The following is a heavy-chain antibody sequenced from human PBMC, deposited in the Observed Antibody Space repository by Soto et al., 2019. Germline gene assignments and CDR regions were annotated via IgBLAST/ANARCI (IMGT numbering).Heavy chain of an antibody. V-gene: IGHV3-74*01. CDR1: GFTFSRYW. D-gene: IGHD3-16*01. J-gene: IGHJ6*02. CDR2: ISSYGSDT. Sequence: EVQLVESGGGLVLPGGSLRLSCAASGFTFSRYWMHWVRQAPGKGLVWVSRISSYGSDTHYADSVKGRFTISRDNDKNTLYLQMNSLRADDTAVYYCASNYAYAEGYYWYGIDVWGQGTTVTVSS. CDR3: ASNYAYAEGYYWYGIDV.